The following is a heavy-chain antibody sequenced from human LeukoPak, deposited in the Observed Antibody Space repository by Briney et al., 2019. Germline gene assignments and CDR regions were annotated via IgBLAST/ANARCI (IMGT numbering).Heavy chain of an antibody. J-gene: IGHJ4*02. CDR3: ASLGRLSGNYYPGDFDY. CDR2: VYYSGST. D-gene: IGHD1-26*01. V-gene: IGHV4-31*03. CDR1: GGSISSGGYY. Sequence: SQTLSLTCTVSGGSISSGGYYWSWIRQHPGKGPEWIGYVYYSGSTFYNPSLKSRVIISVDTSKNHFSLKLTSVTAADTAVYYCASLGRLSGNYYPGDFDYWGQGALVTVSS.